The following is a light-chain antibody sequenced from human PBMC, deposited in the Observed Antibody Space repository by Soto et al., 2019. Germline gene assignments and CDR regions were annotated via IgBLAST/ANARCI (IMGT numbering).Light chain of an antibody. J-gene: IGKJ1*01. V-gene: IGKV1-5*01. CDR3: QQYNSYPWT. CDR1: QSISSW. Sequence: DIPMTQSPSTLSASVGDRVTITCRASQSISSWLAWYQQKPGKAPKLLIYDASRLESGVPSRFSGSGSGTEFTLTISSLQPDDFASLYCQQYNSYPWTFGQGTKVEIK. CDR2: DAS.